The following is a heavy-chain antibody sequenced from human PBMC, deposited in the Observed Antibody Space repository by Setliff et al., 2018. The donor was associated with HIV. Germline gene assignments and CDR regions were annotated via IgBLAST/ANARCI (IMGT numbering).Heavy chain of an antibody. D-gene: IGHD2-2*01. CDR1: GGNFSNYG. V-gene: IGHV1-69*05. J-gene: IGHJ5*02. Sequence: ASVKVSCKASGGNFSNYGMSWARQAPGQGLEWMGGIIPISGTATYAQKFQCRVTITTDESTSTAYMELSGLRSEDTAVYYCAREFGGYCSSMSCPGLFDPWGQGTLVTVA. CDR2: IIPISGTA. CDR3: AREFGGYCSSMSCPGLFDP.